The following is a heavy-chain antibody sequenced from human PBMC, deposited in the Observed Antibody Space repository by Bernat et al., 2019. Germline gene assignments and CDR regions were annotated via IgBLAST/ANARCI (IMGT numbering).Heavy chain of an antibody. V-gene: IGHV4-39*01. CDR3: ARRSTLRAPFDP. J-gene: IGHJ5*02. CDR1: GGSISSITYS. Sequence: LLQESGPGLVKPSETLSLTCTVSGGSISSITYSWGWIRQPPGKGLEWIGTIFYGGTTYYNPYLKSRLTRSVDTSKNQFSQKLSYVTAADTAVYFCARRSTLRAPFDPWGQGTLVTVSS. CDR2: IFYGGTT. D-gene: IGHD2-21*01.